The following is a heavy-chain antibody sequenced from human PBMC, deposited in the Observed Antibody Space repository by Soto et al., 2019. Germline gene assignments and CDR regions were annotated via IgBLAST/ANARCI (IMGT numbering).Heavy chain of an antibody. CDR3: AHSGYSGYDEFDY. D-gene: IGHD5-12*01. J-gene: IGHJ4*02. CDR1: GGSISSYY. CDR2: IYYSGST. V-gene: IGHV4-59*01. Sequence: PSETLSLTCTVSGGSISSYYLSWIRQPPGKGLEWIGYIYYSGSTNYSPSLKSRLTITKDTSKNQVVLTMTNMDPVDTATYYCAHSGYSGYDEFDYWGQGTLVTVSS.